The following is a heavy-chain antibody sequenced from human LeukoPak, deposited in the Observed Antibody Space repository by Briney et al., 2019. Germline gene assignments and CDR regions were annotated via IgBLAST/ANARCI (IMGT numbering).Heavy chain of an antibody. D-gene: IGHD3-10*01. J-gene: IGHJ5*02. Sequence: PSETLSLTCTVSGGSISSYYWSWIRQPPGKGLEWIGYIYYSGSTNYNPSLKSRVTISVDTSKNQFSLKLSSVTAADTAVYYCARKWFGEYVPTDWFDPWGQGTLVTVSS. CDR2: IYYSGST. V-gene: IGHV4-59*12. CDR3: ARKWFGEYVPTDWFDP. CDR1: GGSISSYY.